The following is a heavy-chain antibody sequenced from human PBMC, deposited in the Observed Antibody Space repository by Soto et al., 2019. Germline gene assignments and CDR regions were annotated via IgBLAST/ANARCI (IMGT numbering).Heavy chain of an antibody. J-gene: IGHJ4*02. CDR1: GFTFSDYY. Sequence: PGGSLRLSCAASGFTFSDYYMSWIRQAPGKGLEWVSYISSSVSTIYYAASVKGRFTISRDNAKNSLYLQMNSLRAEDTAVYYCARSPPTAHHLDSWGQGTLVTVSS. V-gene: IGHV3-11*01. D-gene: IGHD2-21*02. CDR2: ISSSVSTI. CDR3: ARSPPTAHHLDS.